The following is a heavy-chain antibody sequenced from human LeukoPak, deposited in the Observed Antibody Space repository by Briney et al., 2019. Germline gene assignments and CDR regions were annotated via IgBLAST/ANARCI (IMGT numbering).Heavy chain of an antibody. CDR2: ISYDGSNK. CDR1: GFTFSSYG. V-gene: IGHV3-30*18. D-gene: IGHD2-2*01. CDR3: AKVGYYARDAFDI. Sequence: GGSLRLSCAASGFTFSSYGMHWVRQAPGKGLEWVAVISYDGSNKYYADSVKGRFTISRDNSKNTLYLQMNSLRAEDTAVYYCAKVGYYARDAFDIWGQGTIVTVSS. J-gene: IGHJ3*02.